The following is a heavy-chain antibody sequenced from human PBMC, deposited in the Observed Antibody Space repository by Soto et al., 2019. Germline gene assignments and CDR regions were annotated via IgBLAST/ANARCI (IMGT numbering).Heavy chain of an antibody. CDR3: ARGSKDSYPGSRIFDF. D-gene: IGHD3-10*01. CDR1: GFTVSSNY. CDR2: IYSGGST. V-gene: IGHV3-53*01. Sequence: HPGGSLRLSCAASGFTVSSNYMSWVRQAPGKGLEWVSVIYSGGSTYYADSVKGRFTISRDNSKKTLYLQMSSLRADDSAVYFCARGSKDSYPGSRIFDFWGRGTLVTVSS. J-gene: IGHJ4*02.